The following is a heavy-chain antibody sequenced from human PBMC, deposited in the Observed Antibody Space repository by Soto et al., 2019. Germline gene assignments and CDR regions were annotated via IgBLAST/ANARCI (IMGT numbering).Heavy chain of an antibody. CDR2: IIPILGIA. V-gene: IGHV1-69*08. CDR3: ARDSYCGGDCYPY. Sequence: QVQLVQSGAEVKKPGSSVKVSCKASGGTFSSYTISWVRQAPGQGLEWMGRIIPILGIANYAQKFQGRVTITADNSTSTAYMELSSLRSEDTAVYYCARDSYCGGDCYPYWGQGTLVTVSS. J-gene: IGHJ4*02. D-gene: IGHD2-21*02. CDR1: GGTFSSYT.